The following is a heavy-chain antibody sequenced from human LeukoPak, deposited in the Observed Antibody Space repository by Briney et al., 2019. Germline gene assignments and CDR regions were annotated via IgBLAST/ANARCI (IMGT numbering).Heavy chain of an antibody. J-gene: IGHJ3*02. CDR3: AKRTRSGGSSSDAFDI. CDR1: GLTFSSYA. V-gene: IGHV3-23*01. D-gene: IGHD2-15*01. CDR2: ISGSGGNT. Sequence: GGSLRLSCAASGLTFSSYAMSWVRQAPGKGLEWVSAISGSGGNTYYADSVKGRFTISRDNSKNTLYLQMNSLRAEDTAVYYCAKRTRSGGSSSDAFDIWGQGTMVTVSS.